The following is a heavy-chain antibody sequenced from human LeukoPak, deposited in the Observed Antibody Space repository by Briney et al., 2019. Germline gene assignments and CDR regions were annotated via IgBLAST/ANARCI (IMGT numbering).Heavy chain of an antibody. D-gene: IGHD1-1*01. CDR1: GGSISRTNNY. CDR2: IHKSENT. J-gene: IGHJ5*02. CDR3: AREGTAGTNLNWFDP. V-gene: IGHV4-39*07. Sequence: SETLSLTCTVSGGSISRTNNYWAWIRQPPGKGLEWIASIHKSENTYYNPSLESRVTISVDTSKSQFSLKLSSVTAADTAVYYCAREGTAGTNLNWFDPWGQGTLVTVSS.